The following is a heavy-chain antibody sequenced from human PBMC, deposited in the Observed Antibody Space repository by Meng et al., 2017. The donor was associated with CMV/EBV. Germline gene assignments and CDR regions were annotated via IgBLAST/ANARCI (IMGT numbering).Heavy chain of an antibody. CDR2: IYYSGST. CDR1: GAISSCGYY. D-gene: IGHD6-13*01. Sequence: GAISSCGYYWSWIRQHPGKGLEWIGYIYYSGSTYYNPSLKSRVTISVDTSKNQFSLKLSSVTAADTAVYYCARTGIAAAGHNWFDPWGQGALVTVSS. J-gene: IGHJ5*02. CDR3: ARTGIAAAGHNWFDP. V-gene: IGHV4-31*02.